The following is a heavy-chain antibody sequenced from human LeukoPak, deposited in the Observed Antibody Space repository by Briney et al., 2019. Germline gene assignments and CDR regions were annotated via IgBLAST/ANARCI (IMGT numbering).Heavy chain of an antibody. CDR2: IVPILSTT. Sequence: SVKVSCKASGGSFSNYAISWVRQAPGQGLEWMGGIVPILSTTNYARKFQGRVTMTAGESTSTAYMELSSLRSDDTAVYYCARVGSGGITGTTQIDYWGQGTLVTVSS. V-gene: IGHV1-69*13. CDR3: ARVGSGGITGTTQIDY. J-gene: IGHJ4*02. D-gene: IGHD1-14*01. CDR1: GGSFSNYA.